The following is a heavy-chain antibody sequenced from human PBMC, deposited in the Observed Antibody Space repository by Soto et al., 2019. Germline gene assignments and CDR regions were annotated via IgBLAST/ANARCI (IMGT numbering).Heavy chain of an antibody. Sequence: PGGSLRLSCATSGFILSDCAMNWVRQAPGKGLEGVSYISSSSSVIDYADSVKGRFTVSRDNARNSLYLQMNSLRAEDTAVYYCARDLSWGSNWYYYMDVWGKGTTVTVSS. V-gene: IGHV3-48*01. D-gene: IGHD7-27*01. CDR2: ISSSSSVI. CDR1: GFILSDCA. J-gene: IGHJ6*03. CDR3: ARDLSWGSNWYYYMDV.